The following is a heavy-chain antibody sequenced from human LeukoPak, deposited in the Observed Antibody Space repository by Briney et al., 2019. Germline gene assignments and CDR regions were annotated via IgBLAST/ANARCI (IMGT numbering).Heavy chain of an antibody. CDR2: ISSSSSYI. CDR1: GFTFSSYW. V-gene: IGHV3-21*01. D-gene: IGHD5-12*01. CDR3: ARDLSDSGYDEGYYFDY. Sequence: GGSLRLSCAASGFTFSSYWMHWVRQAPGKGLEWVSSISSSSSYIYYADSVKGRFTISRDNAKNSLYLQMNSLRAEDTAVYYCARDLSDSGYDEGYYFDYWSQGTLVTVSS. J-gene: IGHJ4*02.